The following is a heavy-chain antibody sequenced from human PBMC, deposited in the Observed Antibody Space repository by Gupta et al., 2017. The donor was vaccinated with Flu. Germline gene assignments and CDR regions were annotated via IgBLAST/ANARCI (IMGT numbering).Heavy chain of an antibody. D-gene: IGHD3-22*01. V-gene: IGHV1-69*01. CDR2: IIPIFGTA. CDR1: GGTFSSYA. Sequence: QVQLVQSGAEVKKPGSSVKVSCKASGGTFSSYAISWVRQAPGQGLEWMGEIIPIFGTANYAQKFQGRVTITADESTSTAYMELSSLRSEDTAVYYCARDRETYYYDSSGYYGLDAFDIWGQGTMVTVSS. CDR3: ARDRETYYYDSSGYYGLDAFDI. J-gene: IGHJ3*02.